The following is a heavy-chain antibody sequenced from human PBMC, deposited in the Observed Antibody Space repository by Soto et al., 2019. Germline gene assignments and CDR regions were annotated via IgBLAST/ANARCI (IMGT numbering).Heavy chain of an antibody. D-gene: IGHD3-9*01. CDR1: GFTFSDYY. CDR2: ISSGGTTI. J-gene: IGHJ4*02. CDR3: ARDYDILTGYSPFDY. V-gene: IGHV3-11*01. Sequence: QVHLVESGGGLVKPGGSLRLSCAVSGFTFSDYYMSWIRQAPGKGLEWVAYISSGGTTIYYGDSVKGRVAISRDNAKNSLYLQMNSLRAEDTAVYYCARDYDILTGYSPFDYWGQGTLVTVSS.